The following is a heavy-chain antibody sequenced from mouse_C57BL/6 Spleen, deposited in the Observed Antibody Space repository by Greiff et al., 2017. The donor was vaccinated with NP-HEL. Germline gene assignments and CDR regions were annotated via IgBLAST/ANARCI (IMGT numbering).Heavy chain of an antibody. CDR2: ISDGGSYT. CDR1: GFTFSSYA. Sequence: EVQLVESGGGLVKPGGSLKLSCAASGFTFSSYAMSWVRQTPEKRLEWVATISDGGSYTYYPDNVKGRFTISRDNPKNNLYLQMSHLKAEDTAMYYCARGRFYFDYWGQGTTLTVSS. J-gene: IGHJ2*01. V-gene: IGHV5-4*01. CDR3: ARGRFYFDY.